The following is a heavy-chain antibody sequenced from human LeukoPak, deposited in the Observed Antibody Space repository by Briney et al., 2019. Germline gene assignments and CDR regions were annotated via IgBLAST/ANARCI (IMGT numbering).Heavy chain of an antibody. D-gene: IGHD3-3*01. J-gene: IGHJ4*02. CDR1: GGTFTSYY. CDR3: ARDLPTYYDFWSGYYSAMVSGAFDY. V-gene: IGHV1-46*01. CDR2: INPSGGST. Sequence: ASVKVSCKASGGTFTSYYMHWVRQAPGQGLEWMGIINPSGGSTSYAQKFQGRVTMTRDTSTSTVYMELSSLRSEDTAVYYCARDLPTYYDFWSGYYSAMVSGAFDYWGQGTLVTVSS.